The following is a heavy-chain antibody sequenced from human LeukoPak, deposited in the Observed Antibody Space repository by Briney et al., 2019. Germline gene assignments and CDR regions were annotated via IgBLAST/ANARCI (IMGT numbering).Heavy chain of an antibody. J-gene: IGHJ5*02. V-gene: IGHV4-59*01. CDR2: IYYSGST. CDR3: ARDIAAPGPDSWFDP. CDR1: GGSISSYY. Sequence: PSETLSLTCTVSGGSISSYYWSWIRQPPGKGLEWIGYIYYSGSTNYNPSLKSRVTISVDTSKNQFSLKLSSVTAADTAVYYCARDIAAPGPDSWFDPWGQGTLVTVSS. D-gene: IGHD6-6*01.